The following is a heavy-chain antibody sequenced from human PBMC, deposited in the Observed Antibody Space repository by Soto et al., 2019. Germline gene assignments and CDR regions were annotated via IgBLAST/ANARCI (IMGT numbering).Heavy chain of an antibody. CDR3: ARGHEEIDYSTERHYYYYYMDV. CDR1: GYTFTSYD. D-gene: IGHD4-4*01. V-gene: IGHV1-8*01. J-gene: IGHJ6*03. Sequence: GASVKVSCKASGYTFTSYDINWVRQATGQGLEWMGWMNPDSGNTGYAQKFQGRVTMTRNTSISTAYMELSSLRSEDTAVYYCARGHEEIDYSTERHYYYYYMDVWGKGTTVTVSS. CDR2: MNPDSGNT.